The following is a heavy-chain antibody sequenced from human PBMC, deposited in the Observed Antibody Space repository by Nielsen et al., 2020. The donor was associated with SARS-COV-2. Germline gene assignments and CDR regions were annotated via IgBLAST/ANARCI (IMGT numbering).Heavy chain of an antibody. CDR1: GFTFSGSA. V-gene: IGHV3-73*01. CDR2: IRSKANSYAT. Sequence: GGSLRLSCAASGFTFSGSAMHWVRQASGKGLEWVGRIRSKANSYATAYAASVKGRFTTSRDDSKNTAYLQMNSLKTEDTAVYYCTRQKEWLLSSYFDYWGQGTLVTVSS. J-gene: IGHJ4*02. D-gene: IGHD3-3*01. CDR3: TRQKEWLLSSYFDY.